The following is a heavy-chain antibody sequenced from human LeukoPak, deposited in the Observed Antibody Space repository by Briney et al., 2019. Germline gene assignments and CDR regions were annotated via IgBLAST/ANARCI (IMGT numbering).Heavy chain of an antibody. CDR1: GFTFSSYA. Sequence: GGSLRLSCAASGFTFSSYAMSWVRQAPGKGLEWVVVISHDGSNNNYADSVKGRFTISRDNSKNTLYLQMNSLRPEDTAVYYCLRELSFGYFDYWGQGTLVTVSS. D-gene: IGHD3-16*02. CDR3: LRELSFGYFDY. V-gene: IGHV3-30*14. CDR2: ISHDGSNN. J-gene: IGHJ4*02.